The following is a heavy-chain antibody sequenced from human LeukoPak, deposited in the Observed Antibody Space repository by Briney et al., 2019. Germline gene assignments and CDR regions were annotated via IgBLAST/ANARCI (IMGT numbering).Heavy chain of an antibody. CDR1: GFTFSTYS. V-gene: IGHV3-48*02. CDR2: ISTSSVTM. J-gene: IGHJ6*02. CDR3: ARGRSIAARPGMDV. Sequence: GGSLRLSCAASGFTFSTYSMHWVRQAPGKGLEWVSYISTSSVTMFYADSVRGRFTVSRDNGKNSLFLQMNSLRHEDTAVYYCARGRSIAARPGMDVWGQGTTVTVSS. D-gene: IGHD6-6*01.